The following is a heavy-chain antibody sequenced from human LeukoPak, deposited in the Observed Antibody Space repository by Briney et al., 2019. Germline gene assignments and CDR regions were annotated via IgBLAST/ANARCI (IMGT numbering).Heavy chain of an antibody. D-gene: IGHD3-3*01. CDR3: ASLYDFWSGYPDAFDI. CDR1: GGSFSGYY. V-gene: IGHV4-34*01. J-gene: IGHJ3*02. CDR2: INHRGST. Sequence: SETLSLTCAVYGGSFSGYYWSWIRQPPGKGLEWIGEINHRGSTNYNPSLKSRVTISVDTSKNQFSLKLSSVTAADTAVYYCASLYDFWSGYPDAFDIWGQGTMVTVSS.